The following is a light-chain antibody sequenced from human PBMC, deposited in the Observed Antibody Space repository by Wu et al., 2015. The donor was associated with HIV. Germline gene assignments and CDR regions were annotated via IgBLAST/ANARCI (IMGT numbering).Light chain of an antibody. V-gene: IGKV3-20*01. CDR2: GAS. CDR1: QDVSSRG. Sequence: EIVMTQSPATLSLSPGERATLSCRASQDVSSRGLAWYQQKPGQAPRLLIYGASSRATGIPDRFSGSVSGTDFTLTISRLEPEDFAVYYCQQYGSSPPVTFGQGTRLEIK. J-gene: IGKJ5*01. CDR3: QQYGSSPPVT.